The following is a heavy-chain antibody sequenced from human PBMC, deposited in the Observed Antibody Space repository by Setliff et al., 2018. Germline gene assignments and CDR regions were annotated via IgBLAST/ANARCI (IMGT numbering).Heavy chain of an antibody. J-gene: IGHJ6*03. CDR1: GCSISRRTYY. D-gene: IGHD3-3*01. CDR3: ARVTGFSYMDV. CDR2: IYTDGST. Sequence: SETLSLTCTVSGCSISRRTYYWSWIRQPAGKGLEWIGRIYTDGSTKYNTSFNSRVTLLIDTAKNQISLRLSSVTAADTAVYFCARVTGFSYMDVWGKGTTVTVSS. V-gene: IGHV4-61*02.